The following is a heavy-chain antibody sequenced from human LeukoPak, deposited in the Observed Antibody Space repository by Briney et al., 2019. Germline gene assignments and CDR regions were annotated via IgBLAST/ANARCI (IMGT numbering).Heavy chain of an antibody. D-gene: IGHD3-10*01. CDR2: IYYSGSP. Sequence: SETLSLTCTVSGGSISSSSYYWGSIRQPPGKGLEWIGWIYYSGSPYYNQSLKSRVTISVDTSEIQFSMKLGSVAAADTAVYYCALLWFGESNWFDPWGQGTLVTVSS. V-gene: IGHV4-39*01. J-gene: IGHJ5*02. CDR3: ALLWFGESNWFDP. CDR1: GGSISSSSYY.